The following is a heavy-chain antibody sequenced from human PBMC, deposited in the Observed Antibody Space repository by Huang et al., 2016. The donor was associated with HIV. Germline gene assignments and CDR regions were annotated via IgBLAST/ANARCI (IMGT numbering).Heavy chain of an antibody. CDR2: SHTKRGGT. D-gene: IGHD6-6*01. CDR1: GYTFTDSN. J-gene: IGHJ4*02. V-gene: IGHV1-2*02. Sequence: QVQLVQSGAEVKNPGASVRVSCKASGYTFTDSNIHWVRQAPGQGLEGMGWSHTKRGGTIYAQRFQGRITMTRDTTISTVHMDLRRIQSDDTAVYFCARDWSFGSSTSPADWGQGTLVTVSS. CDR3: ARDWSFGSSTSPAD.